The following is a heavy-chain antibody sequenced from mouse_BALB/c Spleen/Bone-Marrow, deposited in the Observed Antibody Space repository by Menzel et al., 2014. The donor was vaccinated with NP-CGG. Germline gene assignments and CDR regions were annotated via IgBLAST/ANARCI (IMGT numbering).Heavy chain of an antibody. V-gene: IGHV1-31*01. CDR1: GYSLIGYY. Sequence: VQLQQSGPELVKPGASVKISCKASGYSLIGYYVHWVKQSHVKSLEWIGRINPYNCITKYNQNFKDKASLTVDKSSSTAYMELHSLTSEDSAVYYCARGGDYDGSPSSYVLDYWGQGTSVTVSS. D-gene: IGHD2-4*01. CDR2: INPYNCIT. CDR3: ARGGDYDGSPSSYVLDY. J-gene: IGHJ4*01.